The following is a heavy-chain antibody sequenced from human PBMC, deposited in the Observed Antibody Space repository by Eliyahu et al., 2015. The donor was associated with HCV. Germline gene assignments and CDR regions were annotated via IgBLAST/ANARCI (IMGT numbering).Heavy chain of an antibody. Sequence: EVQLVESXGGFVTPGGSLRLSXVASGFPFPXAWXSWVRQAXGKGLXWVGRIKSKTEGATTDYAAPVEGRFTISRDDSENTVYLQMNTLRIEDTALYYCASSPDYGDYWFASWGQGALVTVSS. V-gene: IGHV3-15*01. J-gene: IGHJ5*01. D-gene: IGHD4-17*01. CDR3: ASSPDYGDYWFAS. CDR1: GFPFPXAW. CDR2: IKSKTEGATT.